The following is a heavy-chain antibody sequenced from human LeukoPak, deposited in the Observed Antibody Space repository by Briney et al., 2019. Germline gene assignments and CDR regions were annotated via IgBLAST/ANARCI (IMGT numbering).Heavy chain of an antibody. V-gene: IGHV3-49*04. J-gene: IGHJ3*02. D-gene: IGHD3/OR15-3a*01. CDR3: TRDLSFEGVDALDI. CDR1: GFSFRDYA. Sequence: PGGSLRLSCTASGFSFRDYAMNWVRQAPGKGLEWVGCIRSTAYGGTREYAASVKGRFTISRDDSKSIAYLQMNSLKAEDTAVYYCTRDLSFEGVDALDIWGQGTMATVSS. CDR2: IRSTAYGGTR.